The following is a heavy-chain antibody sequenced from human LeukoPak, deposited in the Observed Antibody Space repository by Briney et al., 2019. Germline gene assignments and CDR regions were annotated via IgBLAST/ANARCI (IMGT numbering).Heavy chain of an antibody. V-gene: IGHV3-15*01. D-gene: IGHD3-3*01. J-gene: IGHJ6*03. CDR2: IKGKTDGGTT. Sequence: GGSVRLSCAASGFTFSNAWMSWVRQAPGKGLEWVGRIKGKTDGGTTDYAAPVKGRFTISRDDSKNTLYLQMNSLKTEDTAVYYCTTGRDFWSGYYTGYYYYYMDVWGKGTTVTVSS. CDR1: GFTFSNAW. CDR3: TTGRDFWSGYYTGYYYYYMDV.